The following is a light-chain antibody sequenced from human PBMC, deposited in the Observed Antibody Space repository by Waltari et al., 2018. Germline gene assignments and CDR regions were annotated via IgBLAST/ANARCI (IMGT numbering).Light chain of an antibody. Sequence: QSVLTQPPSASGTPGQRVTISCSGRSSNIGTNYISWYQQLPGTAPKLLIFRNDQRPSGVPDRFSASKSGTSASLAISGLRSEDEADYYCASWGDGLSGPSVVFGGGTKLTVL. CDR2: RND. CDR3: ASWGDGLSGPSVV. V-gene: IGLV1-47*01. J-gene: IGLJ2*01. CDR1: SSNIGTNY.